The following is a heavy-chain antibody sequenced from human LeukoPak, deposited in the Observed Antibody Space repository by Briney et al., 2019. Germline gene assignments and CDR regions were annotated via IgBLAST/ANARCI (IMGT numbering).Heavy chain of an antibody. CDR2: IRYDGSNK. V-gene: IGHV3-30*02. CDR1: GFTFSSYG. J-gene: IGHJ4*02. CDR3: AKDVNYYGSGSYADY. Sequence: GGSLRLSCAASGFTFSSYGMHWVRQAPGKGLEWVAFIRYDGSNKYYADSVMGRFTISRDNSKNTLYLQMNSLRAEDTAVYYCAKDVNYYGSGSYADYWGQGTLVTVSS. D-gene: IGHD3-10*01.